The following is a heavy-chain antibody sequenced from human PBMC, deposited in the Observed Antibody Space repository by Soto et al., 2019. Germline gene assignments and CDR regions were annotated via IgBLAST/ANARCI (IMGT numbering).Heavy chain of an antibody. V-gene: IGHV1-3*01. CDR1: GYTFTHYA. D-gene: IGHD5-18*01. J-gene: IGHJ6*02. CDR2: INAGNGDT. CDR3: ARDGHTPMPPYYYYGMDV. Sequence: GASVKVSCKASGYTFTHYAVHWVRQAPGQRLEWMGWINAGNGDTKYSQKFQGRVTITRDTSASTAYMELSSLRSEDTAVYYCARDGHTPMPPYYYYGMDVWGQGTTVTVSS.